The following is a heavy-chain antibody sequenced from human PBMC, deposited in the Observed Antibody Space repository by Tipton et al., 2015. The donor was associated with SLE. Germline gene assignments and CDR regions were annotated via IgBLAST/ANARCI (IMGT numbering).Heavy chain of an antibody. J-gene: IGHJ4*02. D-gene: IGHD6-19*01. Sequence: TLSLTCTVSGGSISSYYWSWIRQPPGKGLEWIGYIYYSGSTNYNPPLKSRVTISIDTSKNLFSLKLSSVTAADTAVYYCARLAVAGMWYYFDFWGQGAPVTVSS. V-gene: IGHV4-59*07. CDR3: ARLAVAGMWYYFDF. CDR2: IYYSGST. CDR1: GGSISSYY.